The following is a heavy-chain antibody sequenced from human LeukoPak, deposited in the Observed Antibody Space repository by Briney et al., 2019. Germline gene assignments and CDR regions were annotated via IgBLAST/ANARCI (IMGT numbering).Heavy chain of an antibody. J-gene: IGHJ4*02. CDR3: ARSDIVGALNSDY. V-gene: IGHV4-59*01. D-gene: IGHD1-26*01. CDR1: GGSISSYY. CDR2: IYYSGST. Sequence: SSETLSLTCTVSGGSISSYYWSWIRQPPGKGLEWIGYIYYSGSTNYNPSHKSRVTISLDTSKNQFSLKLSSVTAADTAVYYCARSDIVGALNSDYWGQGTLVTVSS.